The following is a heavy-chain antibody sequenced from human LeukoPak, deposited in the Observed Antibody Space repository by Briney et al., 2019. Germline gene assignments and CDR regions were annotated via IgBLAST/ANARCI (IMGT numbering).Heavy chain of an antibody. D-gene: IGHD1-26*01. CDR3: ARGEGYYYYYMDV. V-gene: IGHV3-48*01. Sequence: GGSLRLSCAASGFTFSSYSMNWVRQAPGKGLEWVSYISSSSTIYYADSVKGRFTISRDNAKNSLYLQMNSLRAEDTAVYYCARGEGYYYYYMDVWGKGTTVTVSS. CDR1: GFTFSSYS. J-gene: IGHJ6*03. CDR2: ISSSSTI.